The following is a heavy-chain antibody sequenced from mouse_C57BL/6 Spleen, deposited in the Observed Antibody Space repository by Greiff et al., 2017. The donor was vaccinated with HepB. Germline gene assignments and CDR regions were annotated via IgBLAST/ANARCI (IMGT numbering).Heavy chain of an antibody. CDR1: GYTFTEYT. V-gene: IGHV1-62-2*01. J-gene: IGHJ1*03. CDR2: FYPGSGSI. CDR3: ASPRGGGYYDWYFYV. Sequence: QVQLQQSGAELVKPGASVKLSCKASGYTFTEYTIHWVKQRSGQGLEWIGWFYPGSGSIKYNEKFKDKAKLTADKSSSTVYMGLSRLTSEAAAVYFCASPRGGGYYDWYFYVWGTGTTVTVSS. D-gene: IGHD2-3*01.